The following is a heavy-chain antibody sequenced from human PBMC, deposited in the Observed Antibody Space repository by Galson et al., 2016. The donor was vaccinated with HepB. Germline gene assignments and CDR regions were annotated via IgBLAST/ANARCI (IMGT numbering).Heavy chain of an antibody. CDR1: GFSLSISGVG. D-gene: IGHD4-23*01. J-gene: IGHJ5*01. Sequence: PALVKPTQTLTLTCTFSGFSLSISGVGVGWIRQPPGKALEWLALIFWDDDKRCRPSLKSRLTITEDTSKNQVVLTMTNMDPVDTATYYCAHRRRGGRFDSWGQGTLVTVSS. CDR2: IFWDDDK. V-gene: IGHV2-5*02. CDR3: AHRRRGGRFDS.